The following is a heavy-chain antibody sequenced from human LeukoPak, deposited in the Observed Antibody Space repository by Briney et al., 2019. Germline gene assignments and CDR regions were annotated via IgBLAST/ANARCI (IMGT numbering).Heavy chain of an antibody. CDR3: AKDRAYYHLWDGYYRNWFDP. Sequence: GGSLRLSYAASGFTFDNFAMTWVRQAPGKGLEWVSGISGSGGSTYYIDSVKGRFIISRDNSKNTLYLQMNSVSAEDTAVYYCAKDRAYYHLWDGYYRNWFDPWGQGTLVIVSS. CDR2: ISGSGGST. D-gene: IGHD3-3*02. CDR1: GFTFDNFA. J-gene: IGHJ5*02. V-gene: IGHV3-23*01.